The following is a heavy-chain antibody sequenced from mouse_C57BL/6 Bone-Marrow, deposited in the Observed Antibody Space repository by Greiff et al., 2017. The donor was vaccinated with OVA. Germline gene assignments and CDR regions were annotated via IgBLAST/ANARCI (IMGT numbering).Heavy chain of an antibody. CDR3: ASITTVVAFYAMDY. CDR1: GYTFTSYW. CDR2: IDPSDSYT. V-gene: IGHV1-59*01. Sequence: VKLQQPGAELVRPGTSVKLSCKASGYTFTSYWMHWVKQRPGQGLEWIGVIDPSDSYTNYNQKFKGKATLTVDTSSSTAYMQLSSLTSEDSAVYYCASITTVVAFYAMDYWGQGTSVTVSS. D-gene: IGHD1-1*01. J-gene: IGHJ4*01.